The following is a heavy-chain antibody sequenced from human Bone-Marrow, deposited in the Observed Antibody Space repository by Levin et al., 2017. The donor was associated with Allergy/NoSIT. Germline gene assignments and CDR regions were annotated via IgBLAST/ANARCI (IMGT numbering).Heavy chain of an antibody. D-gene: IGHD3-10*01. Sequence: LSLTCAASGFTVSANYMNWVRQAPGKGLEWVSIIYTGGSTHYADSVKGRFTISRDNSKNTVYLQMNSLRPEDTAIYYCARDNFGSGSYVVRSDYWGQGTLVTVSS. CDR2: IYTGGST. CDR3: ARDNFGSGSYVVRSDY. CDR1: GFTVSANY. V-gene: IGHV3-66*02. J-gene: IGHJ4*02.